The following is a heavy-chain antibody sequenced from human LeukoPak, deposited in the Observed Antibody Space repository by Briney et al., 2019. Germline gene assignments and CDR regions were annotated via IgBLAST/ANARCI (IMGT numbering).Heavy chain of an antibody. Sequence: GGSLRLSCSASGFTFSSYGMHWVRQAPGKGLEWVAVISYDGSNKYYADSMKGRFTISRDNSKNTLYLQMNSLRAEDTAVYYCAKAHQVSVGATTISDYWGQGTLVTVSS. CDR3: AKAHQVSVGATTISDY. J-gene: IGHJ4*02. CDR1: GFTFSSYG. D-gene: IGHD1-26*01. CDR2: ISYDGSNK. V-gene: IGHV3-30*18.